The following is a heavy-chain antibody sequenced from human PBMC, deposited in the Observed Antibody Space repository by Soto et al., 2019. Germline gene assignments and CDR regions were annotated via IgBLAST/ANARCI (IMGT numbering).Heavy chain of an antibody. CDR1: GFTFSSYG. CDR3: AKEEVVTYCGGDCYPDAFDI. J-gene: IGHJ3*02. D-gene: IGHD2-21*02. CDR2: ISYDGSNK. Sequence: QVQLVESGGGVVQPGRSLRLSCAASGFTFSSYGMHWVRQAPGKGLEWVAVISYDGSNKYYVDSVKGRFTISRDNSKNTLYLQMNSLRAEDTAVYYCAKEEVVTYCGGDCYPDAFDIWGQGTMVTVSS. V-gene: IGHV3-30*18.